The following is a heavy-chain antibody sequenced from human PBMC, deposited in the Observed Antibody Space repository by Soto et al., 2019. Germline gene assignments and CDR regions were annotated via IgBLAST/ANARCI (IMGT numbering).Heavy chain of an antibody. Sequence: QVQLVQAGGGVVQPGKSLRLSCGASGFTFSLYGMHWVRQAPGKWLEWVSFIWYDGSATYYGDSVKGRFTISKGDSTNTLYLKMTSLRAEDTGVYYCARDITVRLIDEWGQGALMTVSS. V-gene: IGHV3-33*01. J-gene: IGHJ4*02. D-gene: IGHD1-20*01. CDR1: GFTFSLYG. CDR3: ARDITVRLIDE. CDR2: IWYDGSAT.